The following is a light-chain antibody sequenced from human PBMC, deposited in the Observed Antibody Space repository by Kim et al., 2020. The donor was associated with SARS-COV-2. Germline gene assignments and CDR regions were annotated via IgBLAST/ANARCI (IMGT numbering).Light chain of an antibody. CDR3: QQGNSFPFT. V-gene: IGKV1-12*02. CDR2: EAT. CDR1: QGISDW. J-gene: IGKJ3*01. Sequence: ASVGDTVTITCRASQGISDWLAWYQQKPGKAPNLLIYEATSLQSGVPSRFSGSGSGTDFTLTIISLQPEDFATYYCQQGNSFPFTFGPGTKVDIK.